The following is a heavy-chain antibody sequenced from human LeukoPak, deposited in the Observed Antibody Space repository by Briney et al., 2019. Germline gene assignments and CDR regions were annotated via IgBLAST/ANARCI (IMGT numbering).Heavy chain of an antibody. D-gene: IGHD1-1*01. V-gene: IGHV4-39*07. CDR3: ARDRGTWNDDGFDY. CDR2: IYYSGST. Sequence: PSETLSLTCTVSGGSISSSSYYWGWIRQPPGKGLEWIGSIYYSGSTYYNPSLKSRVTMSVDTSKNQFSLKLSSVTAADTAVYYCARDRGTWNDDGFDYWGQGTLVTVSS. CDR1: GGSISSSSYY. J-gene: IGHJ4*02.